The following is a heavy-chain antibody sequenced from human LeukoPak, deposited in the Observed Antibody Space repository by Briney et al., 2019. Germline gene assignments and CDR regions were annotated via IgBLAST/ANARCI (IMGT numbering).Heavy chain of an antibody. CDR3: ARYDSSGYYPDY. CDR1: GGTFSSYA. CDR2: IIPIFGTA. J-gene: IGHJ4*02. V-gene: IGHV1-69*01. D-gene: IGHD3-22*01. Sequence: SVKVSCKASGGTFSSYAISWVRQAPGQGLEWMGGIIPIFGTANYAQKFQGRVTITANESTSTAYMELSSLRSEDTAVYYCARYDSSGYYPDYWGQGTLVTVSS.